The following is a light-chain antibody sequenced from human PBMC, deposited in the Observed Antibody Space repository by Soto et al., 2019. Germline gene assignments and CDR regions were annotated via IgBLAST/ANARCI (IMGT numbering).Light chain of an antibody. Sequence: DIQMTQSPSSLSASVGDRVTITCRASQSISSYLNWYQQKQGKAPKLLIYAASSLQSGVPSRFSGSGSGTDFTLTISSLQPEDFATYYCQHSYSTPPAFGGGTKVEIK. CDR2: AAS. CDR3: QHSYSTPPA. V-gene: IGKV1-39*01. J-gene: IGKJ4*01. CDR1: QSISSY.